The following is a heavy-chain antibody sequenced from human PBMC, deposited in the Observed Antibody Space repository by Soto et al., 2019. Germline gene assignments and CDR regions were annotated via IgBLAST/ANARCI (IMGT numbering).Heavy chain of an antibody. CDR3: ARDLPHYDILTGYYTDAFDI. Sequence: QVQLQESGPGLVKPSETLSLTCTVSGGSISSYYWSWIRQPPGKGLEWIGYIYYSGSTNYNPSLKRRVTVSVDTSNDQCSLKLSSVTAADTAVYYCARDLPHYDILTGYYTDAFDIWDQGTMVTVSS. CDR1: GGSISSYY. CDR2: IYYSGST. V-gene: IGHV4-59*01. J-gene: IGHJ3*02. D-gene: IGHD3-9*01.